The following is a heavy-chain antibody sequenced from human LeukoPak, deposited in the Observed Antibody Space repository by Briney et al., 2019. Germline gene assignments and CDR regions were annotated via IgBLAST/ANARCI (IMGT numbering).Heavy chain of an antibody. CDR3: ARGPLRGNWFDP. CDR2: IYYSGST. V-gene: IGHV4-59*01. J-gene: IGHJ5*02. D-gene: IGHD3-16*02. CDR1: GGSISSYY. Sequence: ASETLSLTCTVSGGSISSYYWSWIRQPPGKGLEWIGYIYYSGSTNYNPSLKSRVTISVDTSKNQFSLKLSSVTAADTAVYYCARGPLRGNWFDPWGQGTLVTVSS.